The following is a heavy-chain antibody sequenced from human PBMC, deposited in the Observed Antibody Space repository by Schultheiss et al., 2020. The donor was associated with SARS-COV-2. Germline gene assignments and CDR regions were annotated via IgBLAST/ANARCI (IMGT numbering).Heavy chain of an antibody. CDR2: IWYDGSNK. CDR3: ARGWGADG. J-gene: IGHJ4*02. V-gene: IGHV3-33*08. CDR1: GFTFSNAW. Sequence: GGSLRLSCAASGFTFSNAWMNWVRQAPGKGLEWVAVIWYDGSNKYYTDSVKGRFTISRDNSKNTLNLQMNSLRAEDTAVYYCARGWGADGWGQGDKVTVSS. D-gene: IGHD1-26*01.